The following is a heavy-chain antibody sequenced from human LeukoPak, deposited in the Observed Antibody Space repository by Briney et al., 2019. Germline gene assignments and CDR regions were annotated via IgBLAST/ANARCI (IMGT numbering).Heavy chain of an antibody. V-gene: IGHV3-53*01. CDR2: IYSGGST. J-gene: IGHJ4*02. D-gene: IGHD2-21*01. CDR3: ARIASGLVDY. CDR1: EFSVGSNY. Sequence: GGSLRLSCAASEFSVGSNYMTWVRQAPGKGLEWVSLIYSGGSTYYADSVKGRFTISRDNSKNTLYLQMNSLRAEDTAVYYCARIASGLVDYWGQGTLVTVSS.